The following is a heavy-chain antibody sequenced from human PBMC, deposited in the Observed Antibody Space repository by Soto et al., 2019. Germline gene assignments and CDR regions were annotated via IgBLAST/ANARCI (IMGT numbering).Heavy chain of an antibody. J-gene: IGHJ6*02. CDR1: GYTFTGYY. V-gene: IGHV1-2*04. CDR3: AREGYSGYERAYYYYGMDV. CDR2: INPNSGGT. D-gene: IGHD5-12*01. Sequence: QVQLVQSGAEVKKPGASVKVSCKASGYTFTGYYMYWVRQAPGQGLEWMGWINPNSGGTNYAQKFQGWVTITRDTSISTAYMELSRLRSDDTAVYYCAREGYSGYERAYYYYGMDVWGQGTTVTVSS.